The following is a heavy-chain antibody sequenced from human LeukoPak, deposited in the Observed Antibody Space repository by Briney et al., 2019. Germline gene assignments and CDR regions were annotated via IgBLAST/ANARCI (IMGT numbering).Heavy chain of an antibody. CDR1: GGSFSGYY. Sequence: SETLSLTCAVYGGSFSGYYWSWIRQPPGKGLEWIGEINHSGSTNYNPSLKSRVTISVDTSKNQFSLKLSSVTAADTAVYYCARGIGGYSYGPADWFDPWGLGTLVTVSS. D-gene: IGHD5-18*01. V-gene: IGHV4-34*01. CDR2: INHSGST. CDR3: ARGIGGYSYGPADWFDP. J-gene: IGHJ5*02.